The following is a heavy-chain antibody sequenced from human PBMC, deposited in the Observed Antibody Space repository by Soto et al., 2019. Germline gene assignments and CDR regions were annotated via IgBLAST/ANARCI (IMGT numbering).Heavy chain of an antibody. CDR3: ARGQLLAVR. J-gene: IGHJ4*02. Sequence: EVQLVESGGGLVQPGGSLRLSCAASGFTVSSNYMSWVRQAPGKGLEWVSVIYTGDGTYYTASVKGRFTISRDNSKNTLYPQTNSLRAEDTAVYYCARGQLLAVRWGQGTQVTVSS. CDR1: GFTVSSNY. CDR2: IYTGDGT. D-gene: IGHD3-3*02. V-gene: IGHV3-66*01.